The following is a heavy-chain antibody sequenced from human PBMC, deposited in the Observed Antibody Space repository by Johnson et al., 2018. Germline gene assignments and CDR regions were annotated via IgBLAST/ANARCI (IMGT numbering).Heavy chain of an antibody. J-gene: IGHJ3*02. Sequence: QVQLVQSGGGVVQPGRSXRLSCAASGFTLSSYGMHWVRQAPGKGLEWVAVISYDGSNKYYSDSVKGLFTISRDNSKNTLYLHVNSLRAEDTAVYYCAKANPWYQNDAFDIWGQGTMVTVSS. CDR1: GFTLSSYG. V-gene: IGHV3-30*18. D-gene: IGHD2-2*01. CDR3: AKANPWYQNDAFDI. CDR2: ISYDGSNK.